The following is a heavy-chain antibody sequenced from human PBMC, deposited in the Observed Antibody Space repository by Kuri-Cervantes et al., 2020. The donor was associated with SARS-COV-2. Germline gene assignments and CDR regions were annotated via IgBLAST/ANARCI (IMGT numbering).Heavy chain of an antibody. D-gene: IGHD4-17*01. Sequence: SETLSLTCTVSGGSISSHYWSWIRQPPGKGLEWIGYIYYTGSTNYNPSLKSRVTISVDASKNQFSLKLSSVTAADTAVYYCVRNTMTYYWYFDLWGRGTLVTVSS. CDR2: IYYTGST. J-gene: IGHJ2*01. V-gene: IGHV4-59*11. CDR3: VRNTMTYYWYFDL. CDR1: GGSISSHY.